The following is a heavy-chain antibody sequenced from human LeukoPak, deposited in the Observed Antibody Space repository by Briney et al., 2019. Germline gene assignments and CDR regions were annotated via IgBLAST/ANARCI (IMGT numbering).Heavy chain of an antibody. CDR1: GGSFSGYY. CDR3: ARAYSYGLYYFVY. D-gene: IGHD5-18*01. CDR2: INHSGST. V-gene: IGHV4-34*01. Sequence: SETLSLTCAVYGGSFSGYYWSWIRQPPGKGLEWIGEINHSGSTNYNPSLKSRVIISVDTSKNQFSLKLSSVTAADTAVYYCARAYSYGLYYFVYWGQGTLVTVSS. J-gene: IGHJ4*02.